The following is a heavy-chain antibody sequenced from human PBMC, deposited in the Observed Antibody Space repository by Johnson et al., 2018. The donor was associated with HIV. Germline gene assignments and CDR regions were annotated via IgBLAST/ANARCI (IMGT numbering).Heavy chain of an antibody. D-gene: IGHD6-13*01. V-gene: IGHV3-30*04. J-gene: IGHJ3*02. CDR1: GFTFSSYA. CDR2: ISYDGSST. CDR3: ARIAAAAIDAFDI. Sequence: QVQLVESGGGVVQPGRSLRLSCAASGFTFSSYAMHWVRQAPGKGLEWVAVISYDGSSTSYEDSVKGRFTISRDNAKKTLYLPMNGLRAEDTAVYYCARIAAAAIDAFDIWGQGTMVTVSS.